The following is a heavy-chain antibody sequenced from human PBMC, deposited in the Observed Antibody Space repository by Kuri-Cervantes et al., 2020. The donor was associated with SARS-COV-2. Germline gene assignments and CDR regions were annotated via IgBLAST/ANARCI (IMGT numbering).Heavy chain of an antibody. D-gene: IGHD3-3*01. Sequence: GSLRLSCTVSGGSISSHYWSWIRQPPGKGLEWIGYIYYSGSTYYNPSLKSRVTISVDTSKNQFSLKLSSVTAADTAVYYCASHRSGYPNWFDPWGQGTLVTVSS. CDR3: ASHRSGYPNWFDP. J-gene: IGHJ5*02. CDR1: GGSISSHY. CDR2: IYYSGST. V-gene: IGHV4-59*08.